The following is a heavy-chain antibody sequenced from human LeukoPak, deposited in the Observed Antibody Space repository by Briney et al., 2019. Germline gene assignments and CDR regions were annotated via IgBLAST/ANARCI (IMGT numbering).Heavy chain of an antibody. V-gene: IGHV3-23*01. J-gene: IGHJ4*02. Sequence: GGSLRLSCAASGFTFSSYAMSWVRQAPGKGLEWVSAISGSGGSTYYADSVKGRFTISRDNSKNTLYLQMNSLRAEDTAVCYCAKDAAGYCSSTSCFAFDYWGQGTLVTVSS. CDR2: ISGSGGST. D-gene: IGHD2-2*01. CDR3: AKDAAGYCSSTSCFAFDY. CDR1: GFTFSSYA.